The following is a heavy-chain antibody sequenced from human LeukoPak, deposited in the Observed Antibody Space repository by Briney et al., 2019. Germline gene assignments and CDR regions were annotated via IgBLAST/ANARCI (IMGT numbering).Heavy chain of an antibody. V-gene: IGHV1-2*06. Sequence: ASVKVSCKASGYTFTGYYMYWVRQAPGQGLECMGRINPNSGGTNYAQKFQGRVTMTRDTSISTAYMELSRLRSDDTAVYYCARDGDIVVVPAAYFDYWGQGTLVTVSS. J-gene: IGHJ4*02. CDR2: INPNSGGT. CDR3: ARDGDIVVVPAAYFDY. D-gene: IGHD2-2*01. CDR1: GYTFTGYY.